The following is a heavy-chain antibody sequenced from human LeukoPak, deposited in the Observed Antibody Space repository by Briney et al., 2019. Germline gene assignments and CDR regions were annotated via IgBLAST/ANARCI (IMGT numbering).Heavy chain of an antibody. J-gene: IGHJ4*02. D-gene: IGHD2-15*01. CDR3: ARLPHGYCSGGSCFSIWDY. V-gene: IGHV4-59*08. Sequence: PSETVSLTCTVSGGSISSYYWSWIRRPPGKGLEWIGHIYDTGKTNYNPSLKSRVTISVDTSKNQFSLKLTSVTAADTAVYYCARLPHGYCSGGSCFSIWDYWGQGTLVTFSS. CDR1: GGSISSYY. CDR2: IYDTGKT.